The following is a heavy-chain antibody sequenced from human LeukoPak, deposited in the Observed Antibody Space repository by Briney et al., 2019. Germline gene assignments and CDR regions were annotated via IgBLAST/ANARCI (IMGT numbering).Heavy chain of an antibody. CDR1: GGSISSSSYY. D-gene: IGHD3-10*01. CDR2: IYYSGTT. V-gene: IGHV4-39*01. CDR3: ARYRGSPYYGPSPEIDY. J-gene: IGHJ4*02. Sequence: SETLSLTCTVSGGSISSSSYYWGWIRQPPGKGLEWTGSIYYSGTTYYNPSLKSAVSISVDTSKNQFSMKIRSVTAADTAVYYCARYRGSPYYGPSPEIDYWGQGTLVTVSS.